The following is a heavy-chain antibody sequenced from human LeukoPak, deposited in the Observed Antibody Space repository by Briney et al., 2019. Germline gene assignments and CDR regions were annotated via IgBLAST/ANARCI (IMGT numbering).Heavy chain of an antibody. CDR1: GFTVSTNY. V-gene: IGHV3-53*05. J-gene: IGHJ6*03. Sequence: GGSLRLSCAASGFTVSTNYMNWVRQAPGKGLEWVSVIYSGNNTYYADSVKGRFTISRDNSKNTLYLQMNSLRAEDTAVYYCATNQDEFYYYYMDVWGKGTTVTVSS. D-gene: IGHD1-14*01. CDR3: ATNQDEFYYYYMDV. CDR2: IYSGNNT.